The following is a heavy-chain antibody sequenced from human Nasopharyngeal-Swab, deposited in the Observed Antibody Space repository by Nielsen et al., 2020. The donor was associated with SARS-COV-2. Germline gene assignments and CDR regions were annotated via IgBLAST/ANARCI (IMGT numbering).Heavy chain of an antibody. D-gene: IGHD6-13*01. J-gene: IGHJ6*02. CDR2: IYPGDSDT. CDR1: GYIFTTYW. V-gene: IGHV5-51*01. Sequence: GESLKISCKGSGYIFTTYWIAWVRQMPGKGLEWMEIIYPGDSDTRYSPSFQGQVTISADKSISTAYLQWSSLKASDTAMYYCARSITSSSWYLYGMDVWGQGTTVTVSS. CDR3: ARSITSSSWYLYGMDV.